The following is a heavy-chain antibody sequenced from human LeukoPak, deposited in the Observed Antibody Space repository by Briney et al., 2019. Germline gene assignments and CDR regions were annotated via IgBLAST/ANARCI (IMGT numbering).Heavy chain of an antibody. V-gene: IGHV1-3*01. Sequence: AASVKVSCKASGYTFTSYAMHWVRQAPGQRLGWMGWINAGNGNTKYSQKFQGRVTITRDTSASTAYMELSSLRSEDTAVYYCARSRGSSWYYWCFDYWGQGTLVTVSS. CDR2: INAGNGNT. J-gene: IGHJ4*02. CDR3: ARSRGSSWYYWCFDY. CDR1: GYTFTSYA. D-gene: IGHD6-13*01.